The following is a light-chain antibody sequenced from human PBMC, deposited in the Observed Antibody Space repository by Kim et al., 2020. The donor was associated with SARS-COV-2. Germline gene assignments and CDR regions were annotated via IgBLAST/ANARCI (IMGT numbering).Light chain of an antibody. J-gene: IGLJ3*02. CDR1: SSDVGGYNY. CDR3: SSYTSSSTYWV. Sequence: QSALTQPAPVSGSPGQSITISCTGTSSDVGGYNYVSWYQQHPGKAPKVMIYDVSKRPSGVSDRFSGSKSGNTASLTISGLQAEDEADYYCSSYTSSSTYWVFGGGTQLTVL. CDR2: DVS. V-gene: IGLV2-14*03.